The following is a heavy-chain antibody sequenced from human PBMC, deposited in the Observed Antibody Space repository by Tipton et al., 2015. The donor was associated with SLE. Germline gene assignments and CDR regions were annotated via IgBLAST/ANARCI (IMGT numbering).Heavy chain of an antibody. V-gene: IGHV4-61*08. CDR3: ARDRLPGIADY. CDR2: IYYSGST. J-gene: IGHJ4*02. D-gene: IGHD6-13*01. CDR1: GGSISSGGYY. Sequence: LRLSCTVSGGSISSGGYYWSWIRQPPGKGLEWIGYIYYSGSTNYNPSLKSRVTISVDTSKNQFSLKLSSVTAADTAVYYCARDRLPGIADYWGQGTLVTVSS.